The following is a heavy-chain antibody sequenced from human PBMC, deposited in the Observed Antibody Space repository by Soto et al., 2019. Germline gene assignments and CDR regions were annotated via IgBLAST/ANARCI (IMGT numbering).Heavy chain of an antibody. D-gene: IGHD3-9*01. CDR2: VYYSGST. V-gene: IGHV4-59*08. Sequence: SETLSLTCTVSGGSVSSYYCSWIRLPPGKGLEWIGSVYYSGSTYYNPSLESRVTISVDKSKNQFSLKLMSLSAADTAVYYCGRLEGLATISYYFDYWGQGALVTVSS. J-gene: IGHJ4*02. CDR3: GRLEGLATISYYFDY. CDR1: GGSVSSYY.